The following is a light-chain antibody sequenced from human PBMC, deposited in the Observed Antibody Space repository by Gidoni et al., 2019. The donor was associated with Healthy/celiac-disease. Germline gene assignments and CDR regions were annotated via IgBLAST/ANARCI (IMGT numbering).Light chain of an antibody. CDR2: AAS. CDR3: QQSYSTLYT. V-gene: IGKV1-39*01. Sequence: DIQMTQSPSSLSASVGDRVTITCRASQSISSYLNWDQQKPGKAPKLLIYAASSLQSGGPSRFSGSGSGTDFTLTISSLQPEDFATYYCQQSYSTLYTFGQGTKLEIK. CDR1: QSISSY. J-gene: IGKJ2*01.